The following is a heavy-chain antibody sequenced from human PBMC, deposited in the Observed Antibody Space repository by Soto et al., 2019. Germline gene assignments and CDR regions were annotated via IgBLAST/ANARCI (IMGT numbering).Heavy chain of an antibody. CDR3: ARDFWRLTRLSNWFDP. J-gene: IGHJ5*02. CDR2: INAGNGNT. D-gene: IGHD3-3*01. V-gene: IGHV1-3*01. Sequence: GASVKVSCKASGYTFTSYAMHWVRQAPGQRLEWMGWINAGNGNTKYSQKFQGRVTITRDTSASTAYMELSSLRSEDTAVYYCARDFWRLTRLSNWFDPWGQGTLVTVSS. CDR1: GYTFTSYA.